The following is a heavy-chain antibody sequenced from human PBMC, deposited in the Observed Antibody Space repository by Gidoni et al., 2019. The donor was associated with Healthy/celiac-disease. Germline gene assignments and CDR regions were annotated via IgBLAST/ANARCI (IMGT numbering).Heavy chain of an antibody. J-gene: IGHJ4*02. CDR1: GFTFDDYA. CDR2: IRWNSGSI. CDR3: AKEQGAGSRYYFDY. V-gene: IGHV3-9*01. D-gene: IGHD2-15*01. Sequence: EVQLVESGGGLVQPGRSLRLSCAASGFTFDDYAMHWVRQAPGKGLEWVSGIRWNSGSIGYADSVKGRFTISRDNAKNSLYLQMNSLRAEDTALYYCAKEQGAGSRYYFDYWGQGTLVTVSS.